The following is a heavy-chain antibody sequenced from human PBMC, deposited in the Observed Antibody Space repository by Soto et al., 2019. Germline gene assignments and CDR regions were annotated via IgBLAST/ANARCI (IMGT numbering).Heavy chain of an antibody. J-gene: IGHJ6*02. D-gene: IGHD3-3*01. V-gene: IGHV3-30*18. CDR1: GFTFRSYV. Sequence: GGSLRVSCAASGFTFRSYVLPWGRQAPCKGLEWVAVISYDGSNKYYADSVKGRFTISRDNSENTLYLQMNSLRAEDTAVYYCAKDWAPPNYNFCSAHVRGIDLWGQGTTVTVSS. CDR2: ISYDGSNK. CDR3: AKDWAPPNYNFCSAHVRGIDL.